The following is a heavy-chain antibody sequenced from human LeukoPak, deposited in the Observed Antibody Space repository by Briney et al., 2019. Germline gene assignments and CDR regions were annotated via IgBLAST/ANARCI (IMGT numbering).Heavy chain of an antibody. V-gene: IGHV1-69*13. CDR1: GGTFSSYA. D-gene: IGHD4-17*01. Sequence: SVKVSCKASGGTFSSYAISWVRQAPGQGLEWMGGIIPIFGTANYAQKFQGRVTITANESTSTAYMELSSLRSEDTAVYYCARVGRGYGDFNWFDPWGQGTLVTVSS. CDR3: ARVGRGYGDFNWFDP. J-gene: IGHJ5*02. CDR2: IIPIFGTA.